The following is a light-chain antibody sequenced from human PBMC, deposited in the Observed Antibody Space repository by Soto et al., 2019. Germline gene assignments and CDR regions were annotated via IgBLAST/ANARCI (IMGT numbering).Light chain of an antibody. CDR3: LQRDTYS. Sequence: DIQMTQSPSSLSASVGDRVTITCRASQDIRNDLDWYQQKPGKAPKRLIYAASSLQNGAPSRFSGSGSGTEFTLTISSLQPEDFATYYCLQRDTYSVGGGTKVELK. J-gene: IGKJ4*01. V-gene: IGKV1-17*01. CDR1: QDIRND. CDR2: AAS.